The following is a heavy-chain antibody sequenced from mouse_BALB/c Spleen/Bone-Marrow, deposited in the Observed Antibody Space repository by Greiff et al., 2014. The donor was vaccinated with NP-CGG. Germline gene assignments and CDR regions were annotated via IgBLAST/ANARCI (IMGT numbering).Heavy chain of an antibody. V-gene: IGHV7-3*02. CDR3: ARDKNYGSYWYFDV. Sequence: EVKLEESGGGLVQPGGSLRLSCATSGFTFTDYYMSWVRQPPGKALGWLGFIRNKANGYTTEYSASVKGRFTISRDNSQSILYLQMNTLRAEDSATYYCARDKNYGSYWYFDVWGAGTTVTVSS. D-gene: IGHD2-1*01. CDR1: GFTFTDYY. CDR2: IRNKANGYTT. J-gene: IGHJ1*01.